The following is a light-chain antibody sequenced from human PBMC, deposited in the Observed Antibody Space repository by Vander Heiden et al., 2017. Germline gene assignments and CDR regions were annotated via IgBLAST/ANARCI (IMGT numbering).Light chain of an antibody. CDR3: QVWDSSSDHVV. J-gene: IGLJ2*01. CDR2: DDS. CDR1: NIGSKS. V-gene: IGLV3-21*02. Sequence: SYVLTQPPSVTVAPGQTARITCRGNNIGSKSVHWIQTKPGQAPVLVVYDDSDRPSGIPERFSGSNSGNTATLTISRVEAGDEADYYCQVWDSSSDHVVFGGGTKLTVL.